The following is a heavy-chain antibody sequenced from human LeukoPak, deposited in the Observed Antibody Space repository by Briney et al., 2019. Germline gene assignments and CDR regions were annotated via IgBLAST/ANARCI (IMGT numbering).Heavy chain of an antibody. Sequence: PGGSLRLSCAASGFTFSSYGMHWVRQAPGKGLEWVAVISYDGSNKYYADSVKGRFTISRDNSKNTLYLQMNSLRAEDTAVYYCARSFTAMVPYYFDYWGQGTLVTVSP. CDR1: GFTFSSYG. D-gene: IGHD5-18*01. V-gene: IGHV3-30*03. CDR2: ISYDGSNK. J-gene: IGHJ4*02. CDR3: ARSFTAMVPYYFDY.